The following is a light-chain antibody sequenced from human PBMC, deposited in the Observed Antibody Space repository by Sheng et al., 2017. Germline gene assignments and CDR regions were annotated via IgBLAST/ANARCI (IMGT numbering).Light chain of an antibody. CDR2: YDN. V-gene: IGLV1-36*01. CDR3: ATWDDRLNGWV. Sequence: QSVLTQPPSVSADPRQRVTISCSGSSSNIEKIAVNWFQQLPGKAPKLLIYYDNLLPSGVSDRFSASKSGTSASLAISGLQSEDEAHYYCATWDDRLNGWVFGGGTKLTV. J-gene: IGLJ3*02. CDR1: SSNIEKIA.